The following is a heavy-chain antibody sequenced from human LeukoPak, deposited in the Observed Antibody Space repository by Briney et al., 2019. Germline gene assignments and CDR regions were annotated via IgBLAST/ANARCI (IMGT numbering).Heavy chain of an antibody. CDR2: FYHGGST. CDR1: GYSISTGYY. CDR3: ARDFLSAFDI. Sequence: KSSETLSLTCTVSGYSISTGYYWDWIRQPPGKGLEWIGTFYHGGSTYYNPSLKSRVTIPVDTSKNQFSLNLTSVTAADTAVYYCARDFLSAFDIWGQGTMVTVSS. J-gene: IGHJ3*02. D-gene: IGHD3-3*02. V-gene: IGHV4-38-2*02.